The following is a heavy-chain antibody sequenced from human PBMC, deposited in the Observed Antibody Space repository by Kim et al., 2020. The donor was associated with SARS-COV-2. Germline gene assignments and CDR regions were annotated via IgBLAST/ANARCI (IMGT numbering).Heavy chain of an antibody. Sequence: GGSLRLSCAASGFTFSSYGMHWVRQAPGKGLEWVAVIWYDGSNKYYADSVKGRFTISRDNSKNTLYLQMNSLRAEDTAVYYCAKAIYDYSNYYGMDVWGQGTTVTVSS. V-gene: IGHV3-33*06. CDR2: IWYDGSNK. J-gene: IGHJ6*02. CDR1: GFTFSSYG. D-gene: IGHD4-4*01. CDR3: AKAIYDYSNYYGMDV.